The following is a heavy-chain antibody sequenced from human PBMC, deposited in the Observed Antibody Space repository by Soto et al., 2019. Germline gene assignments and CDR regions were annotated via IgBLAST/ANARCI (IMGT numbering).Heavy chain of an antibody. J-gene: IGHJ4*02. CDR3: ARVKGYSSGFNDY. Sequence: PGGSLRLSCAASGFTFSSYAMSWVRQAPGKGLEWVSAISSSGSSTYYADSVKGRFTISRDNAKNSLYLQMNSLRAEDTAVYYCARVKGYSSGFNDYWGQGTLVTVSS. CDR2: ISSSGSST. D-gene: IGHD6-19*01. V-gene: IGHV3-21*01. CDR1: GFTFSSYA.